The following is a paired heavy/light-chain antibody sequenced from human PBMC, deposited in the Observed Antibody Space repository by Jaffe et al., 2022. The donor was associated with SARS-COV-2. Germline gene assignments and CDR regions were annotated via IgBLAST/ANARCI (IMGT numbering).Heavy chain of an antibody. CDR1: GFSLSTSGVG. J-gene: IGHJ4*02. CDR3: AHRLVGGDGPFFDY. V-gene: IGHV2-5*02. Sequence: QITLQESGPTLVKPTQTLTLTCTFSGFSLSTSGVGVGWIRQPPGKALEWLALVYWDDDNRYRPSLRSRLTVTKDTSKNQVVLTMTNMDPVDTATYFCAHRLVGGDGPFFDYWGQGTQVTVSS. D-gene: IGHD2-21*02. CDR2: VYWDDDN.
Light chain of an antibody. CDR3: ATDHGSGRDFVWV. CDR1: SGYINYK. CDR2: VGTGGIVG. V-gene: IGLV9-49*01. J-gene: IGLJ3*02. Sequence: QPVLTQPPSASASLGASVTLTCTLSSGYINYKVDWYQQRPGKGPRFVMRVGTGGIVGSKGDGIPDRFSVLGSGLNRFLTIKNIQEEDESDYHCATDHGSGRDFVWVFGGGTKLTVL.